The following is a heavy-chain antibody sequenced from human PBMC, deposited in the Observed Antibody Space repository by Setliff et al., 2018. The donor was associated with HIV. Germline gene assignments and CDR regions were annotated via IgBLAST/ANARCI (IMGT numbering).Heavy chain of an antibody. D-gene: IGHD2-21*02. CDR1: GDDINRDF. CDR2: VQYVGPA. J-gene: IGHJ3*02. V-gene: IGHV4-4*08. CDR3: AREVDVVTTSDAFDI. Sequence: SETLSLTCSVSGDDINRDFWTWMRQPPGKGLEWIGYVQYVGPANYNPPLKSRVTISVDTSMNQFSLKLTSVTAADTAVYYCAREVDVVTTSDAFDIWGQGTMVTVSS.